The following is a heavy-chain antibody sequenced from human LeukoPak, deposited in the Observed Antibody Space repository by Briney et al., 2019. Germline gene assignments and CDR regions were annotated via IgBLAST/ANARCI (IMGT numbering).Heavy chain of an antibody. D-gene: IGHD4-17*01. CDR3: ARGHTAVTRHFDF. CDR2: INNDGSSA. Sequence: PGGSLRLSCAASGFTFSSYWMHWVRQTPGKGLIYISRINNDGSSANYADSVRGRFTISRDNAENTLYLQMNSLRAEDTAVYYCARGHTAVTRHFDFWGQGTLVTVSS. J-gene: IGHJ4*02. V-gene: IGHV3-74*01. CDR1: GFTFSSYW.